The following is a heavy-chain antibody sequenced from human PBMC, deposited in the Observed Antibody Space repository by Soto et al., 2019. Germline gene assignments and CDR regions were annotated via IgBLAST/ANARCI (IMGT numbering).Heavy chain of an antibody. D-gene: IGHD3-10*01. CDR3: ARSRGSGSYSSFDY. V-gene: IGHV4-39*01. Sequence: SETLSLTCTVSGGSISSSSYYWGWIRQPPGKGLEWIGSIYYSGSTYYNPSLKSRVTISVDTSKNQFSLKLSSVTAADTAVYYCARSRGSGSYSSFDYWGQGTLVTVSS. CDR2: IYYSGST. CDR1: GGSISSSSYY. J-gene: IGHJ4*02.